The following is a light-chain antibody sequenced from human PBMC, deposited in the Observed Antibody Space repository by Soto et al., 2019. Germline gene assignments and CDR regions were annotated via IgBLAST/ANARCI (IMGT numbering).Light chain of an antibody. CDR1: QSVSSN. V-gene: IGKV3-15*01. CDR2: GAS. Sequence: EIVMTQSPATLSVSPGERATLSCRASQSVSSNLAWYQQKPGQAPRLLIHGASTRATGIPARFSASGSGTEFTLTISSLQSEDFAVYYCQQYNDWPPSAYTFGQGTKLEIK. CDR3: QQYNDWPPSAYT. J-gene: IGKJ2*01.